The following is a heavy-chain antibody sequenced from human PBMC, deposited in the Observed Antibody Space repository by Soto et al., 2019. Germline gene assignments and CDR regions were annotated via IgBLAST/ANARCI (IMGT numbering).Heavy chain of an antibody. D-gene: IGHD6-13*01. Sequence: PSETLSLTCSVPGGSISSYYWSWIRQPPGKGLEWIGYIYYTGSTNYNPSLKSRITIAVDTSKNQFSLKLSSVTAADTAVYYCARVTYSGSWFYFDYWGQGALVTVSS. J-gene: IGHJ4*02. V-gene: IGHV4-59*01. CDR3: ARVTYSGSWFYFDY. CDR2: IYYTGST. CDR1: GGSISSYY.